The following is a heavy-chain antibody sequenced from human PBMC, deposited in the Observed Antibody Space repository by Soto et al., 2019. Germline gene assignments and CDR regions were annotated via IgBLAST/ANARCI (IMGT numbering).Heavy chain of an antibody. CDR3: ARVVAVAGNWFDR. CDR2: IYYSGST. J-gene: IGHJ5*02. CDR1: GGSVSSGSYY. V-gene: IGHV4-61*01. Sequence: QVQLQESGPGLVKPSETLSLTCTVSGGSVSSGSYYWSWIRQPPGKGLEWIGYIYYSGSTNYNPSLKCRATISVDTSKNQCSRKLSSVTAADTAVYYCARVVAVAGNWFDRWGQGTLVTVSS. D-gene: IGHD6-19*01.